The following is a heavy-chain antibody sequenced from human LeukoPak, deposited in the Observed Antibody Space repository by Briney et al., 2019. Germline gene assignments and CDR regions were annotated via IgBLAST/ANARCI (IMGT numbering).Heavy chain of an antibody. D-gene: IGHD3-16*01. Sequence: SETLSLTCSVSGGSLTNYYWGWIRQPPGKGLEFIGYIHYDGTTNYYTSLQSRVAISLDTSKIQFSLRLYSVTAADTALYFCARLNFRGGEALHFDSWGQGTLVTVSS. J-gene: IGHJ4*02. CDR2: IHYDGTT. CDR1: GGSLTNYY. V-gene: IGHV4-59*12. CDR3: ARLNFRGGEALHFDS.